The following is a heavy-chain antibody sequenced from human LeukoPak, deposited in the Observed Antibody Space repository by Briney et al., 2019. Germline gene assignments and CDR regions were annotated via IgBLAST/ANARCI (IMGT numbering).Heavy chain of an antibody. CDR1: GYTFTSYG. CDR2: ISAYNGNT. V-gene: IGHV1-18*01. CDR3: ARVLAAGTPLDAFDI. D-gene: IGHD6-13*01. J-gene: IGHJ3*02. Sequence: ASVKVSCKASGYTFTSYGISWVRQAPGQGLEWMGWISAYNGNTNYAQKLQGRVTMTTDTSTSTAYMELSRLRSDDTAVYYCARVLAAGTPLDAFDIWGQGTMVTVSS.